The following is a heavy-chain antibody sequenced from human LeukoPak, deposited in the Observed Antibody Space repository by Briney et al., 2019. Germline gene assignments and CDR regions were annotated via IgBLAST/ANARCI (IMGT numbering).Heavy chain of an antibody. CDR1: GFTFSSYA. V-gene: IGHV3-23*01. D-gene: IGHD3-3*01. CDR2: ISGSGGST. J-gene: IGHJ4*01. CDR3: ANIRFLERPLFDY. Sequence: GGSLRLSCAASGFTFSSYAMSWVRQAPGKGLEWVSAISGSGGSTYYADSVKGRFTISRDNSKNTLYLQMNSLRAEETAVYYCANIRFLERPLFDYWGHGTLVTVSS.